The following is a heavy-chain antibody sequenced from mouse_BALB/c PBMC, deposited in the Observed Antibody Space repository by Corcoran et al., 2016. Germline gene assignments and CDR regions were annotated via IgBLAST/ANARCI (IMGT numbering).Heavy chain of an antibody. CDR2: INSDGSAI. D-gene: IGHD2-1*01. J-gene: IGHJ1*01. V-gene: IGHV11-2*02. Sequence: EVQLLETGGGLVQPGGSRGLSCEGSGFTFSGFWMSWVRQTPGKTLEWIGDINSDGSAINYAPSIQDRLTIFRDNDKSTLDLQMSNVRSEDTATYFCMRYGNYWYFDVWGAGTTVTVSS. CDR3: MRYGNYWYFDV. CDR1: GFTFSGFW.